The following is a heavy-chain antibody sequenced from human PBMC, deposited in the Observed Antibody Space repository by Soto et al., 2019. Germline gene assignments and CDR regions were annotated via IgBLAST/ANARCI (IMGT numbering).Heavy chain of an antibody. CDR2: IWYDGSNK. CDR3: ARDGWVMRYCSGGSCYSQNWFDP. V-gene: IGHV3-33*01. J-gene: IGHJ5*02. D-gene: IGHD2-15*01. Sequence: QVQLVESGGGVVQPGRSLRLSCAASGFTFSSYGMHWVRQAPGKGLEWVAVIWYDGSNKYYADSVKGRFTISRENSKNTLYLQMSSLRAEDTAVYYCARDGWVMRYCSGGSCYSQNWFDPWGQGTLVTVSS. CDR1: GFTFSSYG.